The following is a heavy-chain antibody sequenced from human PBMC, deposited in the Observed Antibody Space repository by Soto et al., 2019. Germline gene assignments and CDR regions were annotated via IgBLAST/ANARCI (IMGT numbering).Heavy chain of an antibody. J-gene: IGHJ4*02. Sequence: QVQLQESGPGLVKPSGTLALTCAVSGDSIRSTNWWSWVRQSPGKGLEWIGEIHHSGSTKYNPSLKSRVIISVDKSKNQFSLMLSSVTAADTAVYYCARGETQQQRDHWVQGTRVTVSS. D-gene: IGHD1-1*01. V-gene: IGHV4-4*02. CDR2: IHHSGST. CDR3: ARGETQQQRDH. CDR1: GDSIRSTNW.